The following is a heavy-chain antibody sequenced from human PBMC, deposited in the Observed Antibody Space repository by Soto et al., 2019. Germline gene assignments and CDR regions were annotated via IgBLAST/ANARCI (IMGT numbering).Heavy chain of an antibody. CDR2: ISAYNGNT. J-gene: IGHJ6*03. V-gene: IGHV1-18*01. CDR1: GYTFSSSV. CDR3: ARGVGSWNYGYFYYYMDV. Sequence: QVQLEQSGAEVKKPGASVKVSCKASGYTFSSSVISWVRQAPGQGLEWMGWISAYNGNTNYAQKLQGRVTMTTDTSTSAAYMELKSLRSDDTAVYYCARGVGSWNYGYFYYYMDVWGKGTTVTVSS. D-gene: IGHD1-7*01.